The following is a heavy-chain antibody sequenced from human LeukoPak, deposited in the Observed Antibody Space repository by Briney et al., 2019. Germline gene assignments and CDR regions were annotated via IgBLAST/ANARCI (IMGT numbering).Heavy chain of an antibody. CDR3: ARKLSTWIQLYAKGFDI. CDR2: INHSGST. Sequence: SETLSLTCAVYGRSFSGYYWSWIRQPPGRGVAWIGEINHSGSTNYNPSLKSRVTISVDTSKNQFSLKLSSVTAADTAVYYRARKLSTWIQLYAKGFDIWGQGTMVTVSS. D-gene: IGHD5-18*01. CDR1: GRSFSGYY. J-gene: IGHJ3*02. V-gene: IGHV4-34*01.